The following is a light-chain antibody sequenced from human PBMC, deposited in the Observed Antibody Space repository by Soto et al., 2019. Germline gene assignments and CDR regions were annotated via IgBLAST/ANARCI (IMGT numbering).Light chain of an antibody. J-gene: IGLJ1*01. CDR2: DVS. CDR1: SSDVGGYNY. CDR3: SSYTISSTYV. V-gene: IGLV2-14*01. Sequence: QSVLTQPASVSGSPGQSIAISCTGTSSDVGGYNYVSWYQQHPGKAPKLMVYDVSNRTSGVSNRFSGSKSGNTASLTISGLQAEDEADYYCSSYTISSTYVFGTGTKLTVL.